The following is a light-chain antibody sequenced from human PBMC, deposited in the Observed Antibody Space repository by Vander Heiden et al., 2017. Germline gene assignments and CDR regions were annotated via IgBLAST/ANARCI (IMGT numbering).Light chain of an antibody. CDR2: WAS. J-gene: IGKJ3*01. CDR3: QQYVTTPVT. CDR1: QSVLYSSNNKNY. Sequence: DIVMTQSPDSLAVSLGERATINCKSSQSVLYSSNNKNYLAWYQQRPGQPPKLLFYWASTRESGVPDRFSGSGSGTDFTLTISSLQAEDVAVYYCQQYVTTPVTFGHGVKVGIK. V-gene: IGKV4-1*01.